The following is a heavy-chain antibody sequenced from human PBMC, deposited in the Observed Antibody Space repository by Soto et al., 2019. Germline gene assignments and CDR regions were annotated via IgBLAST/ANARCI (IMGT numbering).Heavy chain of an antibody. CDR2: IYPGDSAT. J-gene: IGHJ6*02. CDR3: ARHEEITIFGVVLVGGMDV. D-gene: IGHD3-3*01. V-gene: IGHV5-51*01. Sequence: LGESLKISCKGSGYRFNSYWIGWVRQMPGKGLEWMGIIYPGDSATRYSPSFQGQVTISADKSISTAYLQWSSLKASDTAMYYCARHEEITIFGVVLVGGMDVWGQGTTVTVSS. CDR1: GYRFNSYW.